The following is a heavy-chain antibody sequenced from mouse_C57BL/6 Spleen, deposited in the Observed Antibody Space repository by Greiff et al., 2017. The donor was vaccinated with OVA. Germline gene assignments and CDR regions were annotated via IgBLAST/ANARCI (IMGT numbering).Heavy chain of an antibody. CDR2: IDPSDSYT. J-gene: IGHJ2*01. CDR1: GYTFTSYW. Sequence: QVQLQQPGAELVMPGASVKLSCKASGYTFTSYWMHWVKQRPGQGLEWIGEIDPSDSYTNYNQKFKGKSTLTVDTSSSTAYMQLSSLTSEDSAVYYSARQRDEYFGYWGQGTTLTVSS. V-gene: IGHV1-69*01. D-gene: IGHD3-3*01. CDR3: ARQRDEYFGY.